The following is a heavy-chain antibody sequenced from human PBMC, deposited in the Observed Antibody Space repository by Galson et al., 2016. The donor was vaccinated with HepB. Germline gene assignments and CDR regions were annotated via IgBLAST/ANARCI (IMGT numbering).Heavy chain of an antibody. D-gene: IGHD5-24*01. J-gene: IGHJ4*02. CDR2: IKYDGSEN. V-gene: IGHV3-7*01. CDR3: ARDHNYRLDL. CDR1: GFTFSDSW. Sequence: SLRLSCAASGFTFSDSWMAWVRQAPGEGLEWVANIKYDGSENHYVDSVKGRFTISRDNAQNSVFPQMSGLRAEDTAVYYCARDHNYRLDLWGQGTLVTVSS.